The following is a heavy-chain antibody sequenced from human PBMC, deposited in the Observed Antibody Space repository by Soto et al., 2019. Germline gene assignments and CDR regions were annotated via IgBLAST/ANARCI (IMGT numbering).Heavy chain of an antibody. V-gene: IGHV4-39*01. J-gene: IGHJ4*02. CDR3: ARQGAYCSGRTCPPGY. D-gene: IGHD2-15*01. CDR1: GGSISSSSYY. Sequence: PSETLSLTCTVSGGSISSSSYYWGWIRQPPGKGLEWIGSIYYSGSTYYNPSLKSRVTISVDTSKNQLSLKLSSVTAADTAVYYWARQGAYCSGRTCPPGYWGQGIRVPVS. CDR2: IYYSGST.